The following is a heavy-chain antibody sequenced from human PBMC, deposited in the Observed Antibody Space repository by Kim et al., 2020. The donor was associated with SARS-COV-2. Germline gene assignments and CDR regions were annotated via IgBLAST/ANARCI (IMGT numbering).Heavy chain of an antibody. V-gene: IGHV4-38-2*02. Sequence: SETLSLTCTVSGYSISSGYYWGWIRQPPGKGLEWIGSIYHSGSTYYNLSLKSRVTISVDTSKNQFSLKLSSVTAADTAVYYCARGGHSDYYDSSGDFDY. J-gene: IGHJ4*01. D-gene: IGHD3-22*01. CDR3: ARGGHSDYYDSSGDFDY. CDR1: GYSISSGYY. CDR2: IYHSGST.